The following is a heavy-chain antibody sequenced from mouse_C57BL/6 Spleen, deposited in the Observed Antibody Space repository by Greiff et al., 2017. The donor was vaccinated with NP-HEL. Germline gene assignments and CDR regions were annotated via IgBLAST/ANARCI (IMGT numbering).Heavy chain of an antibody. CDR1: GYTFTSYW. D-gene: IGHD2-14*01. J-gene: IGHJ2*01. CDR2: IDPSDSYT. V-gene: IGHV1-69*01. CDR3: ARGYYYFGY. Sequence: QVQLQQPGAELVMPGASVKLSCKASGYTFTSYWMHWVKQRPGQGLEWIGEIDPSDSYTNYNQKFKGKSTLTVDKSSSTAYMQLSSLTSEDSAVYYCARGYYYFGYWGQGTTLTVSS.